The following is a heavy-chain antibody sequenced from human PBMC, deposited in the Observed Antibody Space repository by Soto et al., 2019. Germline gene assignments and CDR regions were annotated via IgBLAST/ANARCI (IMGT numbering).Heavy chain of an antibody. V-gene: IGHV3-23*01. CDR3: AKDLRPYDYIWGSYLSFDY. CDR1: GFTFSSYA. J-gene: IGHJ4*02. CDR2: ISGSGGST. D-gene: IGHD3-16*02. Sequence: GGSLRLSCAASGFTFSSYAMSWVRQAPGKGLEWVSAISGSGGSTYYADSVKGRVTISRDNSKNTLYLQMNSLRAEDTAVYYCAKDLRPYDYIWGSYLSFDYWGQGTLVTVSS.